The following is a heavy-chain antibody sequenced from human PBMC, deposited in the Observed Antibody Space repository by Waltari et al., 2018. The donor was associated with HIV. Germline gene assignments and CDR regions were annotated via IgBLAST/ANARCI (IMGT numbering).Heavy chain of an antibody. Sequence: QVPLVESGGGVVQPGRSLRLSCADSGFNFRSYDMHWVRRAPGKVLEWVLIISDDGSNRHYAGSVRGRFTISRDNSKNTLYLQMNSLRPEDTAVYYCAKDGRDQIWVTYDPPYSDSWGQGTLVTVSA. J-gene: IGHJ4*02. CDR3: AKDGRDQIWVTYDPPYSDS. V-gene: IGHV3-30*18. CDR2: ISDDGSNR. CDR1: GFNFRSYD. D-gene: IGHD3-16*01.